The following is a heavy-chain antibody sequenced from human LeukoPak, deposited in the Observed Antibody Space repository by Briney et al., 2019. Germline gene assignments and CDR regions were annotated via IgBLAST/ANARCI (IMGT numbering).Heavy chain of an antibody. Sequence: ASVKVSCKASGYTFTNYGISWARQAPGQGLEWMGWISAYNGNTNFAQKLQGRVTLTTDTSTSTAYMELRSLRSDDTAVYYCARGFIAPAGPLSAVDYWGQGTLVTVSS. V-gene: IGHV1-18*04. CDR3: ARGFIAPAGPLSAVDY. CDR2: ISAYNGNT. CDR1: GYTFTNYG. J-gene: IGHJ4*02. D-gene: IGHD6-13*01.